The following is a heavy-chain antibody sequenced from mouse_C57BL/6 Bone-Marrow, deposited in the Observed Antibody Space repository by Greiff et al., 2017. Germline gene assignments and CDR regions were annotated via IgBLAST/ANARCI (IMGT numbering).Heavy chain of an antibody. D-gene: IGHD4-1*01. CDR3: ARNSGTVPDNYSMDY. CDR1: GFSLTSYG. V-gene: IGHV2-2*01. CDR2: IWSGGST. Sequence: QVQLQQSGPGLVQPSQCLSITCTVSGFSLTSYGVHWVRQSPGKGLEWLGVIWSGGSTDYNAAFISRLCISKDKSKSQVFFKMNSLQADNTAIYYWARNSGTVPDNYSMDYWGQGTSGTVSS. J-gene: IGHJ4*01.